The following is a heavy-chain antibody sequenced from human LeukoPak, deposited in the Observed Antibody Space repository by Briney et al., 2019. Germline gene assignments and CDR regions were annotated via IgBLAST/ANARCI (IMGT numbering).Heavy chain of an antibody. CDR2: TYYRSKWYN. CDR3: ARDLAGFGGYSYGMVDY. D-gene: IGHD5-18*01. CDR1: GDSVSSNSAA. J-gene: IGHJ4*02. Sequence: PSQTLSLTCAISGDSVSSNSAAWNWIRQSPSRRLEWLGRTYYRSKWYNDYAVSVKSRITINPDTSKNQFSLQLNSVTPEDTAVYFCARDLAGFGGYSYGMVDYWGQGTLVTVSS. V-gene: IGHV6-1*01.